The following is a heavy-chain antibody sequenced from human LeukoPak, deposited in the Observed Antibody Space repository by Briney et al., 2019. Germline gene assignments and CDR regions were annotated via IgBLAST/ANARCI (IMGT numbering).Heavy chain of an antibody. Sequence: GESLKISCKGSGYSLTSYWIGWVRQMPGKGLEWMGIIYPGDSDTRYSPSFQGQVTISADKSISTAYLQWSSLKASDTAMYYCARQIYDFWTIHNWFDPWGQGTLVTVSS. CDR3: ARQIYDFWTIHNWFDP. D-gene: IGHD3-3*01. CDR1: GYSLTSYW. J-gene: IGHJ5*02. CDR2: IYPGDSDT. V-gene: IGHV5-51*01.